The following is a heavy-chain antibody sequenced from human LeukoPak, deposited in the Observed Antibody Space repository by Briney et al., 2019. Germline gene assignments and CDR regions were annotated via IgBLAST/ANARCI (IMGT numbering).Heavy chain of an antibody. V-gene: IGHV1-69*10. J-gene: IGHJ5*02. CDR3: ARDYYDSSGYFNWFDP. Sequence: SVKVSCKASGGTFSSYAISWVRQAPGQGLEWMGRIIPILGIANYAQKFQGRVTITADKSTSTAYMELSSLRSEDTAVYYCARDYYDSSGYFNWFDPWGQGTLVTVSS. CDR1: GGTFSSYA. D-gene: IGHD3-22*01. CDR2: IIPILGIA.